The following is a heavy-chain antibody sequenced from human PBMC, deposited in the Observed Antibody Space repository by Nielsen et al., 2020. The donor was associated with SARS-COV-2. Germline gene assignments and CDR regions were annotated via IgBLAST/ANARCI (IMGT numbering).Heavy chain of an antibody. D-gene: IGHD3-10*01. Sequence: SQTLSLTCAISGDSVSSNSAAWNWIRQSPSRGLEWLGRTYYRSKWYNDYAVSVKSRITINPDTSKNQFSLQLNSVTPEDTAVYYCARAAGWFGELLGAYGMDVWGQGTTVTVSS. J-gene: IGHJ6*02. V-gene: IGHV6-1*01. CDR2: TYYRSKWYN. CDR3: ARAAGWFGELLGAYGMDV. CDR1: GDSVSSNSAA.